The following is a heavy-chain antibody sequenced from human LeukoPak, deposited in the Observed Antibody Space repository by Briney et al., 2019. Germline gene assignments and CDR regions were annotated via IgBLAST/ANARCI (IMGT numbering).Heavy chain of an antibody. CDR3: AKDRKWELLVGHAFDI. V-gene: IGHV3-9*01. Sequence: GGSLRLFCAASGITFEDYAMHWVRQAPGKGLEWVSGISWNSGFIGYADSVKGRFTISRDNAENSLYLQMNSLRREDTALYYCAKDRKWELLVGHAFDIWGQGTMVSVSS. CDR2: ISWNSGFI. J-gene: IGHJ3*02. D-gene: IGHD1-26*01. CDR1: GITFEDYA.